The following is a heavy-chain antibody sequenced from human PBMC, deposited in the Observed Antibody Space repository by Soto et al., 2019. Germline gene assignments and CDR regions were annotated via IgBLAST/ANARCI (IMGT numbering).Heavy chain of an antibody. CDR1: GGLFSSYA. J-gene: IGHJ4*02. CDR2: IIPVFATP. D-gene: IGHD3-16*01. V-gene: IGHV1-69*13. Sequence: ASVKVSCKDSGGLFSSYAISWVRQAPGQGLEWMGGIIPVFATPYYAQKFQGRVTITADESTNTAYMELNSLRSEDTAMYYCARGDSPYVWFNEFWGQGSLVTVSS. CDR3: ARGDSPYVWFNEF.